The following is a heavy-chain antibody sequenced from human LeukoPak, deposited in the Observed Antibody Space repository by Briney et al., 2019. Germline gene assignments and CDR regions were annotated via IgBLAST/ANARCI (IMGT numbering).Heavy chain of an antibody. Sequence: GSLRLSCAASGFTCITYVMHWVRQAPGKGLEWVAVIWYDGSNKYYADPVKGRFTISRDNSKNTLYLQMNSLRAEDTAVFYCARGRRRDANTFDAFDIWGQGTMVTVSS. CDR1: GFTCITYV. CDR3: ARGRRRDANTFDAFDI. J-gene: IGHJ3*02. CDR2: IWYDGSNK. V-gene: IGHV3-33*01. D-gene: IGHD5-24*01.